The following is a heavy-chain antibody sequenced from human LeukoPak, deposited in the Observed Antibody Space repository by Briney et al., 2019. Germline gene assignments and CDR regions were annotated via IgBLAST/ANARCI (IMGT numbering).Heavy chain of an antibody. CDR2: ISGRA. V-gene: IGHV3-23*01. CDR1: GFTFSSYS. D-gene: IGHD6-19*01. Sequence: PGGSLRLSCAASGFTFSSYSMNWVRQAPGRGLEWVSAISGRAYYADFVKGRFTISRDNSKGTLYLQMNSLRAEDTAVYFCAKGSATSGWSAIDYWGQGTLVTVSS. CDR3: AKGSATSGWSAIDY. J-gene: IGHJ4*02.